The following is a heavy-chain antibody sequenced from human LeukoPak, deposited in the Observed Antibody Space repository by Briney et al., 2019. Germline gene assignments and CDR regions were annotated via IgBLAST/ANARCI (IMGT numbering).Heavy chain of an antibody. CDR1: GFTFSSFA. CDR2: ISGSGGST. J-gene: IGHJ4*02. CDR3: AKYPGAAVAGDFDY. V-gene: IGHV3-23*01. Sequence: GGSWRLSFPAFGFTFSSFAMSWVRQVQGRGLEWVSAISGSGGSTYYADSVKGRFTISRDNSKNTLYLQMNSLRAEDTAVYYCAKYPGAAVAGDFDYWGQGTLVTVSS. D-gene: IGHD6-19*01.